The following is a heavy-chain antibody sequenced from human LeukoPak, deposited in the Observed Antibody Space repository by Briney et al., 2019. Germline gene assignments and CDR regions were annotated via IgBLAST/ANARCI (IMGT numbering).Heavy chain of an antibody. V-gene: IGHV5-51*01. CDR3: ARRVLGGYCSGGSCHGPFDY. CDR2: IYPGDSDT. Sequence: GESLKISCKGSGYSFTSYWIGWVRQMPGKGLEWMGIIYPGDSDTRYSPSFQGQVTISADKSISTAYLQWSSLKASDTAMYYCARRVLGGYCSGGSCHGPFDYWGQGTLVTVSS. D-gene: IGHD2-15*01. CDR1: GYSFTSYW. J-gene: IGHJ4*02.